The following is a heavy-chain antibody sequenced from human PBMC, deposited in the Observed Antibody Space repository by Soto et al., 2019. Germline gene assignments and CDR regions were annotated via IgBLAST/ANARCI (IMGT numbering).Heavy chain of an antibody. Sequence: EVQLVESGGGLVQPGGSLRLSCAASGFTFSSYWMYWVRQAPGKGLVWVSRTNSDGSDTTYADSVKGRFTISRDNAKNTRYLQMNSLRAEDTAVYYCARDRGWSLLDYWGQGTLVTVSS. CDR3: ARDRGWSLLDY. D-gene: IGHD6-19*01. CDR2: TNSDGSDT. CDR1: GFTFSSYW. J-gene: IGHJ4*02. V-gene: IGHV3-74*01.